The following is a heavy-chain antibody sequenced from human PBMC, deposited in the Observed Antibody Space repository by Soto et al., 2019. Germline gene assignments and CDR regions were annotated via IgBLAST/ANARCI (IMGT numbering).Heavy chain of an antibody. J-gene: IGHJ6*02. CDR2: IFHSGTP. CDR1: GGSISSGVYY. D-gene: IGHD5-18*01. V-gene: IGHV4-31*03. CDR3: ARDRRMVTNLGGYYYYSMDV. Sequence: PSETLSLTCTVSGGSISSGVYYWSWIRQHPGKGLEWIGYIFHSGTPYYNPSLKSRLTIPVDTSKNQFSLKLSSVTAADTAVYYCARDRRMVTNLGGYYYYSMDVWGQGTTVTVSS.